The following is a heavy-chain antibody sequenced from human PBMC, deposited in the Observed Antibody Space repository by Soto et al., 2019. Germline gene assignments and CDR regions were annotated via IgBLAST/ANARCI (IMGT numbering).Heavy chain of an antibody. V-gene: IGHV1-18*01. CDR1: GYTFTSYG. CDR3: ARVQQWLAVGDWFDP. J-gene: IGHJ5*02. CDR2: ISAYNGNT. Sequence: ASVKVSCKASGYTFTSYGISWVRQAPGQGLEWMGWISAYNGNTNYAQKLQGRVTMTTDTSTSTAYMELRSLRSDDTAVYYCARVQQWLAVGDWFDPWGQGTLVTSPQ. D-gene: IGHD6-19*01.